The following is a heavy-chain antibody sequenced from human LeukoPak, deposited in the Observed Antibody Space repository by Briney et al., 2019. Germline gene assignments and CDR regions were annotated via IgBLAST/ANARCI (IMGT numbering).Heavy chain of an antibody. CDR1: GYTFTGYY. V-gene: IGHV1-2*02. Sequence: ASVKVSCKASGYTFTGYYMHWVRQAPGQGLEWMGWINPNSGGTNYAQKFQGRVTMTRDTSISTAYMELSRLRSDDTAVYYCARPYYYDSSDAFDFWGQGTMVTVSS. CDR2: INPNSGGT. D-gene: IGHD3-22*01. J-gene: IGHJ3*01. CDR3: ARPYYYDSSDAFDF.